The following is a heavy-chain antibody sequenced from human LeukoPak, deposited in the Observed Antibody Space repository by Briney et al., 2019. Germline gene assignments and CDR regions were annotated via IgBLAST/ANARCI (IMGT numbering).Heavy chain of an antibody. CDR3: ARGRGSGRYDGNWFDP. CDR1: GYTFTSYD. Sequence: GASVKVSCKASGYTFTSYDINWVRQATGQGLEWMGWMNPNSGNTGYAQKFQGRVTITRNTSISTAYMELSSLRSEDTAVYYCARGRGSGRYDGNWFDPWGQGTLVTVSS. CDR2: MNPNSGNT. J-gene: IGHJ5*02. D-gene: IGHD6-19*01. V-gene: IGHV1-8*03.